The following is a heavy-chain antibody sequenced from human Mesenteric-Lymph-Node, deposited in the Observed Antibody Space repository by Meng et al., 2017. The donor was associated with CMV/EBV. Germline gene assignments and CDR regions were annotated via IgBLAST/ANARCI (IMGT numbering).Heavy chain of an antibody. CDR1: GGSFSGYY. Sequence: GSLRLSCAVYGGSFSGYYWSWIRQPPGKGLEWIGEINHSGSTNYNPSLKSRVTISVDTSKNQFSLKLSSVTAADTAVYYCARGGGGAAAGTYYYYGMDVWGQGTTVTVSS. D-gene: IGHD6-13*01. CDR3: ARGGGGAAAGTYYYYGMDV. J-gene: IGHJ6*02. CDR2: INHSGST. V-gene: IGHV4-34*01.